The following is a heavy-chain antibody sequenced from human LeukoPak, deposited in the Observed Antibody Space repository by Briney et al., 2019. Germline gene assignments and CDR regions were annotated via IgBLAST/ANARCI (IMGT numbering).Heavy chain of an antibody. CDR1: GFTFSSYD. CDR2: IGTAGDT. V-gene: IGHV3-13*01. D-gene: IGHD1-26*01. J-gene: IGHJ4*02. Sequence: PGGSLRLSCAASGFTFSSYDMHWVRQATGKGLEWVSAIGTAGDTYYPGSVKGRFTISRENAKNSLYLQMNSLRAGDTAVYYCVKGSSGNYELDYRGQGTLVTVSS. CDR3: VKGSSGNYELDY.